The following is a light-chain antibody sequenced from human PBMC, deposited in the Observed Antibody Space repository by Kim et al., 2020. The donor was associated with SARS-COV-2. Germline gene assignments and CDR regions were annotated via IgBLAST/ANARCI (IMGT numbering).Light chain of an antibody. CDR1: YPNIGKNL. J-gene: IGLJ3*02. CDR3: ATWDDTLNAPV. Sequence: GQSVITPCSGSYPNIGKNLVNWYQHLPGTAPKLLIYSNDQRPSEVPDQFSGSKSGTSASLAISGLRSEDEADYYCATWDDTLNAPVFGGGTKVTVL. V-gene: IGLV1-44*01. CDR2: SND.